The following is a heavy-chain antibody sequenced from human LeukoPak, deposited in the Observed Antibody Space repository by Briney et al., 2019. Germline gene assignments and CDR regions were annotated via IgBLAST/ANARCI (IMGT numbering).Heavy chain of an antibody. CDR2: INPNSGGT. CDR1: GYTFTDYY. Sequence: ASVKVSCKASGYTFTDYYMHWVRQAPGQGLEWMGWINPNSGGTNYTQKFQGRVTMTRDTSISTAYMELSRLRPDDTAVYYCAREHSWDANWFDPWGQGTLVTVSS. CDR3: AREHSWDANWFDP. V-gene: IGHV1-2*02. D-gene: IGHD1-26*01. J-gene: IGHJ5*02.